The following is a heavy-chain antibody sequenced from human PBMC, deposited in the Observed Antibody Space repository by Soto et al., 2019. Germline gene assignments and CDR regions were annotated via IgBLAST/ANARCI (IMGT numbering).Heavy chain of an antibody. CDR3: ASKRAVRYFDWLSTGYYFDY. J-gene: IGHJ4*02. Sequence: SVKVSCKASGGTFSSYAISWVRQAPGQGLEWMGGIIPIFGTANYAQKFQGRVTITADESTSTAYMELSSLRSEDTAVYYCASKRAVRYFDWLSTGYYFDYWGQGTLVTVSS. V-gene: IGHV1-69*13. CDR1: GGTFSSYA. CDR2: IIPIFGTA. D-gene: IGHD3-9*01.